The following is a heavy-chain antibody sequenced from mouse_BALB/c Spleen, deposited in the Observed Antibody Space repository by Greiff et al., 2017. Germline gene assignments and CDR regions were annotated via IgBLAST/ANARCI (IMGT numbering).Heavy chain of an antibody. D-gene: IGHD1-2*01. J-gene: IGHJ4*01. Sequence: VQLQQPGAELVRPGASVKLSCKASGYTFTSYWINWVKQRPGQGLEWIGNIYPSDSYTNYNQKFKDKATLTVDKSSSTAYMQLSSPTSEDSAVYYCTRGGHYYDYWGQGTSVTVSS. CDR2: IYPSDSYT. CDR1: GYTFTSYW. V-gene: IGHV1-69*02. CDR3: TRGGHYYDY.